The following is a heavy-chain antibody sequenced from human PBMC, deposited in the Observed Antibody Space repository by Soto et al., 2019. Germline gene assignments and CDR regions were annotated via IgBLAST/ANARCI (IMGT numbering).Heavy chain of an antibody. V-gene: IGHV2-5*02. CDR1: GFSLSTSGVG. CDR2: IYWDDDK. J-gene: IGHJ3*02. D-gene: IGHD2-15*01. CDR3: AGGQDADAFEI. Sequence: QITLKESGPTLVKPTQTLTLTCTFSGFSLSTSGVGVGWIRQPPGKALEWLALIYWDDDKRYRPSLKSRLTISKDTSKNQVVPTMTNMDPVDTATYYCAGGQDADAFEIWGQGTMVTVSS.